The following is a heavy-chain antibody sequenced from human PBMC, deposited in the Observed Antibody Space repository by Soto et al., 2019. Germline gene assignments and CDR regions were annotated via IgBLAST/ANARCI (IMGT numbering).Heavy chain of an antibody. CDR2: IKPRGLTK. V-gene: IGHV3-48*01. J-gene: IGHJ6*02. D-gene: IGHD6-13*01. Sequence: VQLVESGGALVQPGGSLRLSCAASGYSFDAYIMNWVRQAPGKGLEWVSSIKPRGLTKYYADSVRGRFTISRDDASSSLFMQMNNLRAEDTAVYYCATWYGNHYFGLDVWGQGTTVTVSS. CDR1: GYSFDAYI. CDR3: ATWYGNHYFGLDV.